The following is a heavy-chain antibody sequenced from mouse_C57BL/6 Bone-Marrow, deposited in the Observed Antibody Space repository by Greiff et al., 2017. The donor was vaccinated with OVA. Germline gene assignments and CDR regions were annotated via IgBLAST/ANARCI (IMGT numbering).Heavy chain of an antibody. CDR1: GFTFSSYG. Sequence: EVKLMESGGDLVKPGGSLKLSCAASGFTFSSYGMSWVRQTPDKRLEWVATISSGGSYTYYPDSVKGRFTISRDNAKNTLYLQMSSLKSDDTAMYYCARRGLIVTFDYWGQGTTLTVSS. CDR2: ISSGGSYT. J-gene: IGHJ2*01. D-gene: IGHD2-5*01. V-gene: IGHV5-6*02. CDR3: ARRGLIVTFDY.